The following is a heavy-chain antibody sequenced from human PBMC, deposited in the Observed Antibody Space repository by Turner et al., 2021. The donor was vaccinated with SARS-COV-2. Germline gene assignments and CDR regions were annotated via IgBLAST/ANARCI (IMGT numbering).Heavy chain of an antibody. J-gene: IGHJ5*02. CDR2: IYYSEST. V-gene: IGHV4-31*03. CDR1: GGSISRGGYY. CDR3: ARDHLDPSTVTTWRGFDP. Sequence: QVQLQESGPGLVKRPQTLSLTCTVSGGSISRGGYYWSWIRQHPGKGLEWIGYIYYSESTYYNPSLKSRVTISVDTSKNQFSLKLSSVTAADTAVYYCARDHLDPSTVTTWRGFDPWGQGTLVTVSS. D-gene: IGHD4-17*01.